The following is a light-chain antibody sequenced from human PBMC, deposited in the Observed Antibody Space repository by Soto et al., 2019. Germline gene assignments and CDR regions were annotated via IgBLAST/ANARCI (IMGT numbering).Light chain of an antibody. CDR1: QTISSW. CDR2: AAS. Sequence: DIQMTQSPSTLSGSVGDRVTITCRASQTISSWLAWYQQKPGKAPKLLIYAASTLESGVPSRFSATVSGTEFSLTITSLQPEDFATYYCQQLTSYPLTFGGGTKVDIK. V-gene: IGKV1-5*01. CDR3: QQLTSYPLT. J-gene: IGKJ4*01.